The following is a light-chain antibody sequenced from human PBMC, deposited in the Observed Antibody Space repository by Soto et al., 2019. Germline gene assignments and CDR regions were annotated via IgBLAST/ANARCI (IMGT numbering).Light chain of an antibody. J-gene: IGKJ5*01. CDR3: QQYENLPT. CDR2: DAS. CDR1: QNINNY. V-gene: IGKV1-33*01. Sequence: DIHMTQSPYSLSASVGDRVTITCQASQNINNYLNWYQQKPGRAPKLLIYDASNLEAGVPSRFRGSGSGTDFTFTISRLQPEDIATYYCQQYENLPTFGQGRLLEVK.